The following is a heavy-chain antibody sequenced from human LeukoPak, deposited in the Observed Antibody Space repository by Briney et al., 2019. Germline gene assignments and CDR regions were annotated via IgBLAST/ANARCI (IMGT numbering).Heavy chain of an antibody. V-gene: IGHV3-13*01. CDR3: ARGRNYYGSGEIDY. D-gene: IGHD3-10*01. CDR2: IGTAGDT. J-gene: IGHJ4*02. CDR1: GFTFSSYD. Sequence: GGSLRLSCAASGFTFSSYDTHWVRQATGKGLEWVSAIGTAGDTYYPGSVKGRFTISRENAKNSLYLQMNSLRAGDTAVYYCARGRNYYGSGEIDYWGQGTLVTVSS.